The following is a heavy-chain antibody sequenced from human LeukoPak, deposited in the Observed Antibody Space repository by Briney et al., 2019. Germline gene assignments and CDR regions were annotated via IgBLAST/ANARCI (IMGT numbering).Heavy chain of an antibody. V-gene: IGHV1-46*01. CDR3: ARVRDDSSSSYTCFDP. Sequence: ASVKVSCKASGYTFTSYYMHWVRQAPGQGLEWMGIINPSGGSTSYAQKFQGRVTMTRDTSTSTAYMELSSLRSEDTAVYYFARVRDDSSSSYTCFDPCGEGAPVTVSS. CDR1: GYTFTSYY. CDR2: INPSGGST. J-gene: IGHJ5*02. D-gene: IGHD6-6*01.